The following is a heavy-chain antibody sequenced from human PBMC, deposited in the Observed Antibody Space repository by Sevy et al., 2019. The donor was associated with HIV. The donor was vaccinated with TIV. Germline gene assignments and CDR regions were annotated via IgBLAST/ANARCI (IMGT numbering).Heavy chain of an antibody. CDR2: INHSGST. CDR1: GGSFSGYY. J-gene: IGHJ3*02. V-gene: IGHV4-34*01. Sequence: SESLSLTCAVYGGSFSGYYWSWIRQPPGKGLEWIGEINHSGSTNYNPSLKSRVTIPVDTSKNQFSLKLSSVTAADTAVYYCARVGGEVATIRAFDIWGQGTMVTVS. CDR3: ARVGGEVATIRAFDI. D-gene: IGHD5-12*01.